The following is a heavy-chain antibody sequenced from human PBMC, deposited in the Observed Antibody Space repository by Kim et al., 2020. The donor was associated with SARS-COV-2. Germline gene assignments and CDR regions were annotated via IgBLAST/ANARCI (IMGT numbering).Heavy chain of an antibody. CDR3: ARNPGF. Sequence: SETLSLTCTVSRGSISSGSYFWSWIRHPAGKGLEWIGHIHTDGSTTYSPSLRSRVTISVDTSKNQFSLKLSSVTAADMAIYYCARNPGFWGQGTLVTVSS. J-gene: IGHJ4*02. CDR1: RGSISSGSYF. CDR2: IHTDGST. V-gene: IGHV4-61*09.